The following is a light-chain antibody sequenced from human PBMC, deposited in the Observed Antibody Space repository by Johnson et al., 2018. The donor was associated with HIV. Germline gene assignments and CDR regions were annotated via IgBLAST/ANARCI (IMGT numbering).Light chain of an antibody. Sequence: VLTQPPSVSAAPGQKVTISCSGSSSNIGNNYVSWYQQVPGTAPKLLIYDNDKRPSGIPDRFSASKSGTSATLGITGLQTGDEADYYCGTWDSSLSAGVFGTGTKVTVL. V-gene: IGLV1-51*01. J-gene: IGLJ1*01. CDR3: GTWDSSLSAGV. CDR2: DND. CDR1: SSNIGNNY.